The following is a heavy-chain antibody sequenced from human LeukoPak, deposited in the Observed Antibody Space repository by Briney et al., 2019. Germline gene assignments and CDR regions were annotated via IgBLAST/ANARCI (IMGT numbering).Heavy chain of an antibody. J-gene: IGHJ3*02. CDR2: FYHSGST. Sequence: PSETLSLTCAVSGGSISSSNWWSWVRQPPGKGLEWIGEFYHSGSTNYNPSLKSRVTISVDKSKNQFSLKLSSVTAADTAVYYCAREGPLEEGAFDIWGQGTMVTVSS. CDR1: GGSISSSNW. V-gene: IGHV4-4*02. D-gene: IGHD1-1*01. CDR3: AREGPLEEGAFDI.